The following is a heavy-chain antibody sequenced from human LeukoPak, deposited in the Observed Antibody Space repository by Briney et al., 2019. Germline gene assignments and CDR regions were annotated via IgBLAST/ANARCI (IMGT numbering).Heavy chain of an antibody. CDR2: ISSSSSYI. CDR1: GFTFSSYS. D-gene: IGHD4-17*01. V-gene: IGHV3-21*01. CDR3: ARSDGAYELSY. J-gene: IGHJ4*02. Sequence: GGSLRLSCAASGFTFSSYSMNWVRQAPGKGREWGSSISSSSSYIYYADSVKGRFTISRDNAKNSLYLQMNSLRAEDTAVYYCARSDGAYELSYWGQGTLVTVSS.